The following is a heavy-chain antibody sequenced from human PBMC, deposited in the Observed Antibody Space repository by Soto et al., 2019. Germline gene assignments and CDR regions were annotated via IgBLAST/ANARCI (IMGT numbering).Heavy chain of an antibody. CDR1: GGSISSGGYY. CDR2: IYYSGST. CDR3: AIRNGSGSYYVDY. Sequence: QVQLQESGPGLVKPSQTLSLTCTVSGGSISSGGYYWSWIRQHPGKGLEWIGYIYYSGSTYYNPSLKSRVTISVDTSKNQFSLKLSSVTVADTAVYYCAIRNGSGSYYVDYWGQGTLVTVSS. D-gene: IGHD3-10*01. V-gene: IGHV4-31*03. J-gene: IGHJ4*02.